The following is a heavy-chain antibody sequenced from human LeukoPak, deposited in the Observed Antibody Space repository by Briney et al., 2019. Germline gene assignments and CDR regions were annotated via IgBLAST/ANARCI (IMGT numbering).Heavy chain of an antibody. CDR1: GGSISNYY. D-gene: IGHD2-2*01. CDR2: IYTSGST. V-gene: IGHV4-4*07. CDR3: ARGPPYCSTTNCYYMDV. J-gene: IGHJ6*03. Sequence: SETLSLXCTVSGGSISNYYWNWIRQPAGKGLEWIGRIYTSGSTEYNPSLKSRVTMSVDTSKNQFSLKLTSVTAADTAVYYCARGPPYCSTTNCYYMDVWGKGTTVTVSS.